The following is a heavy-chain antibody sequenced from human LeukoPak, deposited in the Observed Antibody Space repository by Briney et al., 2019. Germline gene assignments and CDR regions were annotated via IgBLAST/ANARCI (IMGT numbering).Heavy chain of an antibody. D-gene: IGHD5-24*01. V-gene: IGHV3-21*01. Sequence: GRSLRLPCAASGFTFSSYIMNWVRQAPGKRLQWVSSITSSSSYIYYADSVKGRFTMSRDNAKNSLYLQMNSLRAEDTAVYYCARDFGGYNNDYWGQGTLVTVSS. CDR2: ITSSSSYI. CDR1: GFTFSSYI. CDR3: ARDFGGYNNDY. J-gene: IGHJ4*02.